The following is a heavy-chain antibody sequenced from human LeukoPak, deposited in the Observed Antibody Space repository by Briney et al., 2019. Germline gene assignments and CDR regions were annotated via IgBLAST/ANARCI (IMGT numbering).Heavy chain of an antibody. V-gene: IGHV4-4*09. CDR2: IYTSGST. CDR3: ASSGGGITGTTPDYYYMDV. D-gene: IGHD1-7*01. J-gene: IGHJ6*03. CDR1: GGSISSYY. Sequence: PSETLSLTCTVSGGSISSYYWSWIRQPPGKGLEWIGYIYTSGSTNYNPSLKRRVTISVDTSKNQFSLELSYVTAADTAVYYCASSGGGITGTTPDYYYMDVWGKGTTVTVSS.